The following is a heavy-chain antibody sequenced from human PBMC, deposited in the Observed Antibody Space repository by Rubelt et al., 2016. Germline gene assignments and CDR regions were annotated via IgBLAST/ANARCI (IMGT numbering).Heavy chain of an antibody. J-gene: IGHJ4*02. Sequence: GQGLEWMGWISAYNGNTNYAQKLQGRVTMTTDTSTSAAYMELRSLRSDDTAVYYCARATKTDLYVPAATFDYWGQGTLVTVSS. CDR2: ISAYNGNT. CDR3: ARATKTDLYVPAATFDY. D-gene: IGHD2-2*01. V-gene: IGHV1-18*01.